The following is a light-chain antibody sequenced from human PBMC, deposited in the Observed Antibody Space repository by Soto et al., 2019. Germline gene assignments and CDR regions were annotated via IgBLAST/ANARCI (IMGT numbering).Light chain of an antibody. J-gene: IGKJ1*01. Sequence: ELVSTQSPGILSLSSGERATLSCRASQSLRSSLAWYQQKPGQAPRLLIYDASTRATGIPARFSGSGSGTDFTLTISGLQSEDFAVYYCQQYNNWPQTFGQGTKVDIK. CDR1: QSLRSS. CDR3: QQYNNWPQT. V-gene: IGKV3-15*01. CDR2: DAS.